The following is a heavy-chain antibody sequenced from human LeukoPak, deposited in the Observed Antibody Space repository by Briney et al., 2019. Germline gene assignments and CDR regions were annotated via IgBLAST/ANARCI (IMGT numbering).Heavy chain of an antibody. D-gene: IGHD4-17*01. J-gene: IGHJ4*02. CDR1: GGSISSGGYY. V-gene: IGHV4-31*03. CDR2: IYYSGST. CDR3: ARALSTVTYFDY. Sequence: PSETLSLTCTVSGGSISSGGYYWSRIRQHPGKGLEWIGYIYYSGSTYYNPSLKSRVTISVDTSKNQFSLKLSSVTAAGTAVYYCARALSTVTYFDYWGQGTLVTVSS.